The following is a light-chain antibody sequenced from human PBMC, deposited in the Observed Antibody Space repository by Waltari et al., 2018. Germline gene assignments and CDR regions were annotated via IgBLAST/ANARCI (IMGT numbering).Light chain of an antibody. J-gene: IGLJ3*02. CDR3: QSYDNNNWV. Sequence: NFMLTQSHSVSESPGKTVTISCTGSSGSIASNYVQWYQQRPGSAPTIVIYADNQRPPGVPDRFSGSIDRSSNSASLTISGLKTEDEADYYCQSYDNNNWVFGGGTKLTVL. CDR1: SGSIASNY. V-gene: IGLV6-57*02. CDR2: ADN.